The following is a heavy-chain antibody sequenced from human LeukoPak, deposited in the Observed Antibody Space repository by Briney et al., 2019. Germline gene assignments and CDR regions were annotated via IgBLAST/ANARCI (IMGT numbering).Heavy chain of an antibody. CDR1: GYTFTSYY. V-gene: IGHV1-46*01. J-gene: IGHJ3*02. CDR3: ARLHSSSWYHDAFDI. D-gene: IGHD6-13*01. CDR2: INPSGGST. Sequence: ASVKVSCKASGYTFTSYYMHWVRQAPGQGLEWMGIINPSGGSTSYAQKFQGRVTMTRDTPTSTVYMELSSLGSEDTAVYYCARLHSSSWYHDAFDIWGQGTMVTVSS.